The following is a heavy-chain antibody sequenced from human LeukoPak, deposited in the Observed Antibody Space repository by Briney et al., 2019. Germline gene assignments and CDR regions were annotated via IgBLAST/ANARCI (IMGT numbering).Heavy chain of an antibody. V-gene: IGHV1-69*13. CDR1: GGTFGYYA. CDR2: IIPMFGTT. CDR3: ARSSSVTIPGYYFDY. D-gene: IGHD2-21*01. Sequence: SVKVSCKASGGTFGYYAVSWVRQAPGQGLEWMGGIIPMFGTTNYAQNFQGRVTITADESTSTAYMELSSLRSDDTAVYYCARSSSVTIPGYYFDYWGQGTLVTVSS. J-gene: IGHJ4*02.